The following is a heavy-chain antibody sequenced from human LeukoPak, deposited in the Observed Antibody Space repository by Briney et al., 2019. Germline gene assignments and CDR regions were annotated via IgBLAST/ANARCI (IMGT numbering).Heavy chain of an antibody. D-gene: IGHD6-25*01. V-gene: IGHV3-74*01. J-gene: IGHJ4*02. CDR2: MSSDGTIT. CDR3: AKHIAAHIPPFDY. CDR1: GFTFNSYW. Sequence: GGSLRLSCAASGFTFNSYWMNWVRQAPGKGLLWVSHMSSDGTITSYADSVKGRFTISRDNAKNTLYLQMNSLRAEDTGVYYCAKHIAAHIPPFDYWGQGTLVTVSS.